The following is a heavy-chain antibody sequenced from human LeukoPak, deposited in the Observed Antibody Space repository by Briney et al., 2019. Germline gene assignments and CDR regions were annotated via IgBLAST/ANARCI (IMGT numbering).Heavy chain of an antibody. D-gene: IGHD6-19*01. V-gene: IGHV1-69*01. CDR1: GGTFSSYA. J-gene: IGHJ3*02. Sequence: GASVKVSCKASGGTFSSYAISWVRQAPGQGLEWMGGIIPIFSTANYAQKFQGRVTITADESTSTAYMEMSSLRSEDTAVYYCARTRLSGYSSGWGKDAFDIWGQGTMVTVPS. CDR3: ARTRLSGYSSGWGKDAFDI. CDR2: IIPIFSTA.